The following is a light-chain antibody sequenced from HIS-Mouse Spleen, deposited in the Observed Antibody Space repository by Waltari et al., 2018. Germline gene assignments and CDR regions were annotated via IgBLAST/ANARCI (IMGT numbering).Light chain of an antibody. CDR3: QVWDSSSDHYV. CDR1: NIGSKS. CDR2: DDS. Sequence: SYVLTQPPSVSVAPGQTARITCGGNNIGSKSVHWYQQKPGQAPVLVVYDDSDRPSGIPDRFPGSNSVNTATLTISRVEAGDDADYYCQVWDSSSDHYVFGTGTKVTVL. J-gene: IGLJ1*01. V-gene: IGLV3-21*02.